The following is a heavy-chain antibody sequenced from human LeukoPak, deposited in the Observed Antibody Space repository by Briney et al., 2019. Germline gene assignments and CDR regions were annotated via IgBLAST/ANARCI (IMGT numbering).Heavy chain of an antibody. CDR2: ISGRGDYT. CDR1: GFTFSSYA. J-gene: IGHJ4*02. Sequence: GGSLRLSCVASGFTFSSYAMHWVRQAPGKGLEWVSSISGRGDYTYYADSVKGRFTVSEDNSNNTLYLQMNSLRAEDAAVYYCAKDRGYSGYSPGGNWGQGTLVTVSS. CDR3: AKDRGYSGYSPGGN. V-gene: IGHV3-23*01. D-gene: IGHD5-12*01.